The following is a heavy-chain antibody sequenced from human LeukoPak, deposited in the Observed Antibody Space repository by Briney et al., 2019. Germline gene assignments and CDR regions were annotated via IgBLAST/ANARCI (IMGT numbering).Heavy chain of an antibody. CDR2: VYYSGST. CDR1: SGSISSYY. CDR3: ARDTTYSGMDV. D-gene: IGHD1-26*01. Sequence: SETLSLTCTVSSGSISSYYWSWIRQPPGKGLEWIGYVYYSGSTNYNSSLKSRVTISVDTSKNQFSLKLSSVTAADTAVYYCARDTTYSGMDVWGQGTTVTVSS. J-gene: IGHJ6*02. V-gene: IGHV4-59*01.